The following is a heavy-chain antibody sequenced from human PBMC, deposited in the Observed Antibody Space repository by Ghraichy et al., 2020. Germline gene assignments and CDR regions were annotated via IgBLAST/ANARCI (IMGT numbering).Heavy chain of an antibody. V-gene: IGHV3-13*01. CDR2: IGTAGDT. Sequence: GGSLRLSCAASGFTFSSYDMHWVRQATGKGLEWVSAIGTAGDTYYPGSVKGRFTISRENAKNSLYLQMNSLRAGDTAVYYCARSPPRTLEFDYWGQGTLVTVSS. J-gene: IGHJ4*02. CDR3: ARSPPRTLEFDY. D-gene: IGHD5-24*01. CDR1: GFTFSSYD.